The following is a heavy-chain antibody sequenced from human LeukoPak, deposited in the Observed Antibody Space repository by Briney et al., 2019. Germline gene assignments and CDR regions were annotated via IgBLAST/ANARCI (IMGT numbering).Heavy chain of an antibody. V-gene: IGHV4-59*08. CDR3: ARHGANPYYYDFWSGYFYFDY. Sequence: PSETLSLTCTVSGGSISSYYWSWIRKPPGKGLEWIGYIYYSGSTNYNPSLKSRVTISVDTSKNQFSLKLSSVTAADTAVYYCARHGANPYYYDFWSGYFYFDYWGQGTLVTVSS. J-gene: IGHJ4*02. D-gene: IGHD3-3*01. CDR2: IYYSGST. CDR1: GGSISSYY.